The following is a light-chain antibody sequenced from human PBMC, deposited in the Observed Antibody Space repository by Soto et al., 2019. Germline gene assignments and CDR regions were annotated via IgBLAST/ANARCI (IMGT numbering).Light chain of an antibody. CDR2: GAS. V-gene: IGKV3D-15*01. J-gene: IGKJ4*01. CDR3: QQYNKGPLT. CDR1: QTVSSN. Sequence: EIVMTQSPATLSVSPGERATLSCRASQTVSSNLAWYQQKPGQAPRLLIYGASTRATGIPARFSGSGSGTEFTLTIGSLQSEDFALYYCQQYNKGPLTFGGGTKVETK.